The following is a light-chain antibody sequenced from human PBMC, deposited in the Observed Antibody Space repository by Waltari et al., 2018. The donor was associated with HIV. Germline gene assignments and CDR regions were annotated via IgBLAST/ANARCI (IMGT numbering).Light chain of an antibody. V-gene: IGLV2-14*03. Sequence: QSALTQPASLSGSPGQSITIPCTGTRSDIGVYNFVSWYRQHPDKAPQLIIFDVTKRPSGISNRFSGSKSANTASLTISGLQAEDEADYYCVSYTSGNTWVFGGGTKVTVL. CDR2: DVT. CDR3: VSYTSGNTWV. CDR1: RSDIGVYNF. J-gene: IGLJ3*02.